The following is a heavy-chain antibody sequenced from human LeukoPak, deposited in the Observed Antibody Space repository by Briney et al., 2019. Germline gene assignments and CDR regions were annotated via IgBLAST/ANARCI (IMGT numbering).Heavy chain of an antibody. V-gene: IGHV3-43*01. D-gene: IGHD1-14*01. CDR2: ISWDGGST. CDR3: AKASRGGAVGTRDYYYYMDV. CDR1: GFTFDDYT. J-gene: IGHJ6*03. Sequence: GGSLRLSCAASGFTFDDYTMHWVRQAPGKGLEWVSLISWDGGSTYYADSVKGRFTISRDNSKNSLYLQMNSLRTEDTALYYCAKASRGGAVGTRDYYYYMDVWGKGTTVTVSS.